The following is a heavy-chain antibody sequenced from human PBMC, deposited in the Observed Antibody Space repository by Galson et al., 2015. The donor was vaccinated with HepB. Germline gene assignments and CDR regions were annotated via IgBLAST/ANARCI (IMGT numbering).Heavy chain of an antibody. Sequence: QSGAEVKKPGESLKISCKGSGSSFPNDWIGWVLQLPGKGLEGMGLIYPGDSDTRYSPSFQGQVTISADKSISTAYLQWTSLKASDTAMYYCARQGLYSSGGEFDYWGQGTLVTVSS. CDR2: IYPGDSDT. J-gene: IGHJ4*02. D-gene: IGHD6-19*01. CDR3: ARQGLYSSGGEFDY. CDR1: GSSFPNDW. V-gene: IGHV5-51*03.